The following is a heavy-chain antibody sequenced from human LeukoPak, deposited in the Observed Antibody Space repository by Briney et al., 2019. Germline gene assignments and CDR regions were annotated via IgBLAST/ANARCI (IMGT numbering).Heavy chain of an antibody. CDR2: ISGSGTTI. V-gene: IGHV3-48*03. CDR1: GFTFSRYE. D-gene: IGHD3-3*01. J-gene: IGHJ4*02. Sequence: PGGSLRLSCAASGFTFSRYEMIWVRQAPGKGLEWVSYISGSGTTIYYADSVKGRFTISRDNAKNSLYLQMNSLRAEDTAVYYCARGRYDFWSGYSPPFDYWGQGTLVTVSS. CDR3: ARGRYDFWSGYSPPFDY.